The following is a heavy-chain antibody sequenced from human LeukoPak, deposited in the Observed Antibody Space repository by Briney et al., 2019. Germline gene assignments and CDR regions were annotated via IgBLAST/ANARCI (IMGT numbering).Heavy chain of an antibody. Sequence: AGGSLRLSCAASGFTFSTYNMNWVRQAPGKGLEWVSSIRSSSSYIYYADSVKSRFTISRDNAKNSLYLQMNSLRAEDTAVYYCARGRYGSGSYYPEESFDYWGRGTLVTVSS. CDR3: ARGRYGSGSYYPEESFDY. CDR2: IRSSSSYI. CDR1: GFTFSTYN. V-gene: IGHV3-21*01. D-gene: IGHD3-10*01. J-gene: IGHJ4*02.